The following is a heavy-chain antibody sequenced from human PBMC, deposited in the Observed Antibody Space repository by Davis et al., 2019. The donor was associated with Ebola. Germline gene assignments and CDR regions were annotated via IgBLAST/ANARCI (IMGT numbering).Heavy chain of an antibody. CDR2: IYPGDSDT. Sequence: GESLKISCKGSGYSFTSYWIGWVRQMPGKGLEWMGIIYPGDSDTRYSPSFQGQVTISADKSISTAYLQWSSLKASDTAMYYCASTSTVVTATFDYWGQGTLVTVSS. D-gene: IGHD4-23*01. J-gene: IGHJ4*02. V-gene: IGHV5-51*01. CDR1: GYSFTSYW. CDR3: ASTSTVVTATFDY.